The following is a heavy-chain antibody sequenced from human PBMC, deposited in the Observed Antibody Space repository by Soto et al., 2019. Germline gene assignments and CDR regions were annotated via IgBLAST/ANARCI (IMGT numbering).Heavy chain of an antibody. CDR3: ARHDTAMVHRFDY. V-gene: IGHV5-51*01. J-gene: IGHJ4*02. D-gene: IGHD5-18*01. Sequence: PGESLKISCKGSGYRFTSYWIGWVRQMPGKGLEWMGIIYPGDSDTRYSPSFQGRVTISADKSISTAYLQWSSLKASDTAMYYCARHDTAMVHRFDYWGQGTLVTVSS. CDR1: GYRFTSYW. CDR2: IYPGDSDT.